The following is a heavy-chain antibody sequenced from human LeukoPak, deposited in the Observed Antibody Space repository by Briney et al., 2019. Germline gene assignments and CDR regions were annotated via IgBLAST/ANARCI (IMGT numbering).Heavy chain of an antibody. CDR1: GFSFSDSA. V-gene: IGHV3-73*01. D-gene: IGHD5-12*01. CDR3: TRIGYSGYDCPTYIFDY. CDR2: IREKAKNYAT. Sequence: GGSLRLSCAASGFSFSDSAMHCVRQASGKGLEWIGRIREKAKNYATAYAASVKGRFTISRDDSKNTAYLQMNSLKTEDTAVYYCTRIGYSGYDCPTYIFDYWGQGILVTVSS. J-gene: IGHJ4*02.